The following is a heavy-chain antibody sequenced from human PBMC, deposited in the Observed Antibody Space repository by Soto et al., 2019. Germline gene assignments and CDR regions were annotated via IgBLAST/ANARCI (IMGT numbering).Heavy chain of an antibody. J-gene: IGHJ6*02. Sequence: QVQLVQSGAEVKKPGSSVKVSCKASGGTFSNYAFSWVRQVPGQGLEWMGGIIPIFDTIDYAQKFQGRVTITADESTSTTYMELSSLRYADTAVFYCARDMIPAAISYRYYAMDVWGQGTTFTVSS. V-gene: IGHV1-69*01. D-gene: IGHD2-2*01. CDR1: GGTFSNYA. CDR3: ARDMIPAAISYRYYAMDV. CDR2: IIPIFDTI.